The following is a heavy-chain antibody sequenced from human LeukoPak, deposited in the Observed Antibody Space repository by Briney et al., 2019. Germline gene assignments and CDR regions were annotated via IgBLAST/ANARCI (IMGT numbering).Heavy chain of an antibody. D-gene: IGHD3-22*01. CDR2: IYHSGST. V-gene: IGHV4-30-2*01. CDR1: GGSISSGGYS. Sequence: SETLSLTCAVSGGSISSGGYSWSWIRQPPGKGLEWIGYIYHSGSTYYNPSLKSRVTISVDRSKNQFSLKLSSVTAADTAVYYCARATATYYYDSSEYYFDYWGQGTLVTVSS. CDR3: ARATATYYYDSSEYYFDY. J-gene: IGHJ4*02.